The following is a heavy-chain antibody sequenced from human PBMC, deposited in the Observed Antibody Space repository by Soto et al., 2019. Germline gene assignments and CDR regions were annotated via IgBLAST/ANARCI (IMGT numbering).Heavy chain of an antibody. J-gene: IGHJ6*02. CDR2: IYHSGST. V-gene: IGHV4-30-2*01. CDR3: ARARQWFGEFEYGMDV. Sequence: SETRSHTWAVSGGSISSGGYSGIGIRQPPGKGLEWIGYIYHSGSTYYNPSLKSRVTISVDRSKNQFSLKLSSVTAADTAVYYCARARQWFGEFEYGMDVWGQRTTVTVSS. D-gene: IGHD3-10*01. CDR1: GGSISSGGYS.